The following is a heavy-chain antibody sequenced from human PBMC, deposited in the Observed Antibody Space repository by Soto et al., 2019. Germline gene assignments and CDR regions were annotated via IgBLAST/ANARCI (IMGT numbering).Heavy chain of an antibody. Sequence: GGSLRLSCAASGFTFSSYGMHWVRQAPGKGLEWVAVIWYDGSNKHYADSVKGRFTISRDNSKNTLYLQMNSLRAEDTAVYYCAREVLDVDIVATMDYYYYGMDVWGQGTTVTVSS. CDR3: AREVLDVDIVATMDYYYYGMDV. J-gene: IGHJ6*02. D-gene: IGHD5-12*01. CDR2: IWYDGSNK. V-gene: IGHV3-33*01. CDR1: GFTFSSYG.